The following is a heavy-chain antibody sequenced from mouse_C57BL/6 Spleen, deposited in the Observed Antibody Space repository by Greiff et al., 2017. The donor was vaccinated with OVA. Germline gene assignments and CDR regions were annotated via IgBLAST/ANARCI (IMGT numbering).Heavy chain of an antibody. CDR2: ISSGSSTI. D-gene: IGHD1-3*01. V-gene: IGHV5-17*01. Sequence: EVKLMESGGGLVKPGGSLKLSCAASGFTFSDYGMHWVRQAPEKGLEWVAYISSGSSTIYYADTVKGRFTISRDNAKNTLFLQMTSLRSEDTAMYYCAREKLSYFDYWGQGTTLTVSS. CDR3: AREKLSYFDY. J-gene: IGHJ2*01. CDR1: GFTFSDYG.